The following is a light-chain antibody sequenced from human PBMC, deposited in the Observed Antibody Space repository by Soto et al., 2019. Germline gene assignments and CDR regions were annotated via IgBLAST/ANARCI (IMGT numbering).Light chain of an antibody. CDR3: QQYNSYSPRT. Sequence: DIQVTQSPSTLSASVGDRVTFTCGASQSISSWFAWYQQKPGKAPKVLIYDASTLENGVPSRFSGSGSGTEFTLTISSLQPDDFATYYCQQYNSYSPRTFGQGTKVDIK. CDR2: DAS. CDR1: QSISSW. J-gene: IGKJ1*01. V-gene: IGKV1-5*01.